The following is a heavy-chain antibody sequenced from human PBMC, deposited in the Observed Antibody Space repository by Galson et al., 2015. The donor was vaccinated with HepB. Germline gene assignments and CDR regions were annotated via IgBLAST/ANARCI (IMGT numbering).Heavy chain of an antibody. J-gene: IGHJ4*02. CDR1: GFTFSSYA. CDR2: ISYDGSNK. Sequence: SLRLSCAASGFTFSSYAMHWVRQAPGKGLEWVAVISYDGSNKYYADSVKGRFTISRDNSKNTLYLQMNSLRAEDTAVYYCARDFYREGIALGYWGQGTLVTVSS. CDR3: ARDFYREGIALGY. V-gene: IGHV3-30-3*01. D-gene: IGHD2/OR15-2a*01.